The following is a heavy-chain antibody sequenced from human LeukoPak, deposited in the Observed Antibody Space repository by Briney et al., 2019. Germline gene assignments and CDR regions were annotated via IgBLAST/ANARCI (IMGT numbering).Heavy chain of an antibody. D-gene: IGHD1-26*01. CDR1: GYTFTGYY. V-gene: IGHV1-2*02. CDR3: ARDSIVGAKGGAFDI. J-gene: IGHJ3*02. CDR2: INPNSGGR. Sequence: ASVNVSCKASGYTFTGYYMHWVRQAPGQGLEWMGWINPNSGGRNYAQKFQGRVTMTRDTSISTAYMELSRLRSDDTAVYYCARDSIVGAKGGAFDIWGQGTMVTVSS.